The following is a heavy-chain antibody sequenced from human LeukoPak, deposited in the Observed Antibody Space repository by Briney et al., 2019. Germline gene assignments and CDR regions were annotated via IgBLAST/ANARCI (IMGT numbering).Heavy chain of an antibody. CDR2: INPSGDST. Sequence: GASVKLSCKASGYTFTSYYIHWVRQAPGQGLEWMGIINPSGDSTGYAQKFQGRVTMTRDTSTSTLYMELSSLRSEDTAVYYCARNSIVDSSGYYYFDYWGQGTLVTVSS. V-gene: IGHV1-46*01. CDR1: GYTFTSYY. D-gene: IGHD3-22*01. J-gene: IGHJ4*02. CDR3: ARNSIVDSSGYYYFDY.